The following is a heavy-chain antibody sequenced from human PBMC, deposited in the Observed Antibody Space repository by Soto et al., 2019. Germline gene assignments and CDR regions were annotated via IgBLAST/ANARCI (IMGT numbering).Heavy chain of an antibody. Sequence: XSVKVSCKASGYTFTSYYMHWVRQAPGQGLEWMGIINPSGGSTSYAQKFQGRVTMTRDTSTSTVYMELSSLRSEDTAVYYCARARIMTTVTTGFGYWGQGTLVTVSS. CDR1: GYTFTSYY. D-gene: IGHD4-4*01. J-gene: IGHJ4*02. V-gene: IGHV1-46*01. CDR3: ARARIMTTVTTGFGY. CDR2: INPSGGST.